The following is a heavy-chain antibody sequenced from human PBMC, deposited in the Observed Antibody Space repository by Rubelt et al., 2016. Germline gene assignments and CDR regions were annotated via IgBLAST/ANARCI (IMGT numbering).Heavy chain of an antibody. CDR2: IFSNDEK. CDR1: GFSLSNARMG. D-gene: IGHD2-2*01. J-gene: IGHJ5*02. Sequence: QVTLKESGPVLVKPTETLTLTCTVSGFSLSNARMGVSWIRQPPGKALEWLAHIFSNDEKSYSTSLRSRLTISKDTSKSQVVLTMTNMDPVDTATYYCARALIGDCSSTSCSNWFDPWGQGTLVTVSS. V-gene: IGHV2-26*01. CDR3: ARALIGDCSSTSCSNWFDP.